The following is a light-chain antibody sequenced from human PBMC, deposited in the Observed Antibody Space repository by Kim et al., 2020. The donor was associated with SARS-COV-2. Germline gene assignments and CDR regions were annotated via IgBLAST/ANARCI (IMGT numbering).Light chain of an antibody. V-gene: IGLV4-69*01. CDR1: RGHSSHA. Sequence: QLVLTQSPSASASLGASVKLTCTLSRGHSSHAIAWHQQQPEKGPRYLMKVNSDGTHNKGDGIPDRFSGSSSGAECYLTISSLQSEDEADYYCQTWATGIQVFGGGTRLTVL. CDR3: QTWATGIQV. J-gene: IGLJ3*02. CDR2: VNSDGTH.